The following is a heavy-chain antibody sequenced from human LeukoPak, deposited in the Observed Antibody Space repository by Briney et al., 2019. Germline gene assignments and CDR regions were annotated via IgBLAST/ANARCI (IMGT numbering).Heavy chain of an antibody. D-gene: IGHD2-2*01. J-gene: IGHJ6*02. CDR1: GYTFTSYG. CDR2: INPSGGST. CDR3: ARDPQGYCSSTSYSYYYYYGMDV. V-gene: IGHV1-46*01. Sequence: ASVKVSCKASGYTFTSYGISWVRQAPGQGLEWMGIINPSGGSTSYAQKFQGRVTMTRDTSTSTVYMELSSLRSEDTAVYYCARDPQGYCSSTSYSYYYYYGMDVWGQGTTVTVSS.